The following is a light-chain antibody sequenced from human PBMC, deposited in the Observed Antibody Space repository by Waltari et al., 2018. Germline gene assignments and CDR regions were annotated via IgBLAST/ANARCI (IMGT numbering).Light chain of an antibody. V-gene: IGKV4-1*01. CDR2: WAS. CDR3: QQYYRSRT. Sequence: DIVMTQSPDSLAVSLGERATINCKSSQSVLYNSNGKNYLAWYQQKPGQPPKLLIYWASTRQSGVPDRFSGSGSETDFTLTINSLQAEDVAVYYCQQYYRSRTFGQGTKVEIK. J-gene: IGKJ1*01. CDR1: QSVLYNSNGKNY.